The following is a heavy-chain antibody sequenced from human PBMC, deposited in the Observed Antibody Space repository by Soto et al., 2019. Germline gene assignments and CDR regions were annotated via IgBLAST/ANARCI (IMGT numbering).Heavy chain of an antibody. Sequence: QVLLQESGPGLVKPSETLSLTCTVSGGSISSLYWAWIRQPAGKGLEWIGRIFPSGDSNYNPSLPSRVSMSLDTSKNQFSLTVSSVTAADTAVYYCARASRCKSEYECFAWLDFWGQGIPVTVSS. V-gene: IGHV4-4*07. CDR1: GGSISSLY. CDR3: ARASRCKSEYECFAWLDF. CDR2: IFPSGDS. J-gene: IGHJ4*02. D-gene: IGHD6-6*01.